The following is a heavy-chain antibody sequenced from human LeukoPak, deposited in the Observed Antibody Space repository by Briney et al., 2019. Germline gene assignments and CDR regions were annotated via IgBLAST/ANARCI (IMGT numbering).Heavy chain of an antibody. D-gene: IGHD3-10*01. Sequence: GGSLRLSCITSGFTFSSYAMSWVRQAPGKGLQWVSAISGNGGSTYYADSVKGRFTISRDNSKNTLYLQMNSLRAEDTAIYYCAKDSSPTYYYGSGDYWGQGTLVTVSS. V-gene: IGHV3-23*01. J-gene: IGHJ4*02. CDR1: GFTFSSYA. CDR3: AKDSSPTYYYGSGDY. CDR2: ISGNGGST.